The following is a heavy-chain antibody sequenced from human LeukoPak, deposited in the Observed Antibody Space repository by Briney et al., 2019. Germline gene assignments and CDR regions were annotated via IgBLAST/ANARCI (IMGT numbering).Heavy chain of an antibody. J-gene: IGHJ4*02. D-gene: IGHD6-19*01. CDR1: GFTFGSYA. Sequence: PGGSLRLSCAASGFTFGSYAMHWVRQAPGKGLEWVAVISYDGSNKYYADSVKGRFTISRDNSKNTLYLQMNSLRAEDTAVYYCARYIAVAEAFDYWGQGTLVTVSS. CDR3: ARYIAVAEAFDY. V-gene: IGHV3-30-3*01. CDR2: ISYDGSNK.